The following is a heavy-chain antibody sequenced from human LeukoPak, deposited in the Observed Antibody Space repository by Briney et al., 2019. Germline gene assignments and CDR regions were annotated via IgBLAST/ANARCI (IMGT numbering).Heavy chain of an antibody. J-gene: IGHJ1*01. CDR3: AMGIRAAYFQH. Sequence: GASVPVSRPASGYTFTGYYMHWLRQAPGQGLEWMGSINPNSGGTNYAQKFQGRVTMTRDTSISTAYMELSRLRSDDTAVYYCAMGIRAAYFQHWGQGTLVTVSS. V-gene: IGHV1-2*02. CDR2: INPNSGGT. D-gene: IGHD5-18*01. CDR1: GYTFTGYY.